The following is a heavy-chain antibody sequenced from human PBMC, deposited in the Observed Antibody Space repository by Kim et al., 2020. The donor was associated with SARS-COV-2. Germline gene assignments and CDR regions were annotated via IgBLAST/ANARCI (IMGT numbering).Heavy chain of an antibody. Sequence: GGSLRLSCAASGFTFDDYGMSWVRQAPGKGLEWVSGINWNGGSTGYADSVKGRFTISRDNAKNSLYLQMNSLRAEDTALYHCAREGGGYSYGYNYYYGMDVWGQGTTVTVSS. D-gene: IGHD5-18*01. CDR3: AREGGGYSYGYNYYYGMDV. V-gene: IGHV3-20*01. CDR1: GFTFDDYG. J-gene: IGHJ6*02. CDR2: INWNGGST.